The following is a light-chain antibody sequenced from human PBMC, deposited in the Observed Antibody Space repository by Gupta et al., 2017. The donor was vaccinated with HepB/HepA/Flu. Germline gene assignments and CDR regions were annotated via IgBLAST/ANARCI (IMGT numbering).Light chain of an antibody. CDR3: QQYNSQCS. J-gene: IGKJ2*04. CDR1: QSISDW. CDR2: KAS. Sequence: DIQMTQSPSTLSASVGDRVTITCRASQSISDWLAWYQQKPGKAPKLLIYKASTLKSGVTSRFSGSGEGKEFTLTSSRLQNDDCENYYGQQYNSQCSFGQGTXLDIK. V-gene: IGKV1-5*03.